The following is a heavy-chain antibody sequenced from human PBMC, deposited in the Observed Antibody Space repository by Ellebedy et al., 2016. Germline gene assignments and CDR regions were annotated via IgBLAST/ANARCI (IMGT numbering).Heavy chain of an antibody. Sequence: ASVKVSXXASGYTFTDYYIRWVRQAPGQGLEWMGWINPNSGGTNYAQKFQGKVTMTKDTSITTAYMELSSLRSDDAAVYYCARRASCGGDCRRGEVDNWGQGTLVTVSS. CDR2: INPNSGGT. V-gene: IGHV1-2*02. CDR1: GYTFTDYY. D-gene: IGHD2-21*02. J-gene: IGHJ4*02. CDR3: ARRASCGGDCRRGEVDN.